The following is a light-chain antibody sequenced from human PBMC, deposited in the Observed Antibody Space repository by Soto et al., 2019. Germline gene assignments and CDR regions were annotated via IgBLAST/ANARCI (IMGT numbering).Light chain of an antibody. CDR3: QQYGSSPRT. V-gene: IGKV3-20*01. CDR1: QSISRN. J-gene: IGKJ1*01. Sequence: ETVMTQSPANLSVSPLDRVTLSCRASQSISRNLAWYQQKPGQAPRLLIYGASSRATGIPDRFSGSGSGTDFTLTISRLEPEDFAVYYCQQYGSSPRTFGQGTKVDIK. CDR2: GAS.